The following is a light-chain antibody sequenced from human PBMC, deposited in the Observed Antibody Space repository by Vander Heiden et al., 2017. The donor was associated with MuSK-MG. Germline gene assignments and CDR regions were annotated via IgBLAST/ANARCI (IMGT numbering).Light chain of an antibody. CDR1: SSDIGNYDY. Sequence: QSALTQSRPVSGSPGQSGTISRPGTSSDIGNYDYVSWYQHHAGKTPKLLVYDVTERPSGVPDRFSGSKSGNTASLTISAGVPEDEAVYFCCSYAGRFTLMFGGGTELTVL. CDR2: DVT. J-gene: IGLJ3*02. V-gene: IGLV2-11*01. CDR3: CSYAGRFTLM.